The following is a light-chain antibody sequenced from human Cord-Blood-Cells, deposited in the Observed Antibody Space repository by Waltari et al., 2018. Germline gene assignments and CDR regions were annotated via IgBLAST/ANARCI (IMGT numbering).Light chain of an antibody. V-gene: IGLV2-14*01. CDR2: DVS. CDR3: SSYTSSSTYV. Sequence: QSALTQPASVSGSPGQSITISCTGTSSDVGGYNYVPWYQQHPGKAPKLMIYDVSNRPSGVSNRFSGSKSGSTASLTISGLQAEDEADYYCSSYTSSSTYVFGTGTKVTVL. CDR1: SSDVGGYNY. J-gene: IGLJ1*01.